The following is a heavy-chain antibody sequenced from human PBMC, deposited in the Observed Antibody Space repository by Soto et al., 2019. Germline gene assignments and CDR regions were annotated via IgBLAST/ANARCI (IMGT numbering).Heavy chain of an antibody. CDR2: INHSGST. J-gene: IGHJ4*02. Sequence: QVQIQQWGAGLLKPSETLSLTCAVSGGSFSGYYWKWIRQPPGKGLEWIGEINHSGSTNYNPSLKSRVTITVAPSKSQFSLKLTSVTAADTAVYYCARANGGGKRWYVDHWGQGTLVTVSS. V-gene: IGHV4-34*01. D-gene: IGHD2-15*01. CDR1: GGSFSGYY. CDR3: ARANGGGKRWYVDH.